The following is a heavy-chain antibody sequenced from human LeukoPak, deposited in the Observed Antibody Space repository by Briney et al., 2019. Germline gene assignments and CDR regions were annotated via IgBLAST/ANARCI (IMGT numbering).Heavy chain of an antibody. J-gene: IGHJ4*02. CDR3: ARSGYSSSWLFDY. D-gene: IGHD6-13*01. Sequence: GGSLRLSCAASGFTFSSYSMNWVRQAPGKGLEWVSSISSSSSYIYYADSVKGRFTISRDNAKNSLYLQMNSLRVEDTAVYYCARSGYSSSWLFDYWGQGTLVTVSS. CDR1: GFTFSSYS. CDR2: ISSSSSYI. V-gene: IGHV3-21*01.